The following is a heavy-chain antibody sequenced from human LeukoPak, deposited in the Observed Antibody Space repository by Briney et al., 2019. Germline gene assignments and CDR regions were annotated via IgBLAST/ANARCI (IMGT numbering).Heavy chain of an antibody. Sequence: PSETLSLTCTVSGGSISSYYWSWLRQPPGKGLEWIGYIYYSGSTNYNPSLKSRVTISVDTSKNQFSLKLSSVTAADTAVYYCARHRKYGDYVNWFDPWGQGTLVTVSS. CDR2: IYYSGST. CDR1: GGSISSYY. D-gene: IGHD4-17*01. CDR3: ARHRKYGDYVNWFDP. J-gene: IGHJ5*02. V-gene: IGHV4-59*08.